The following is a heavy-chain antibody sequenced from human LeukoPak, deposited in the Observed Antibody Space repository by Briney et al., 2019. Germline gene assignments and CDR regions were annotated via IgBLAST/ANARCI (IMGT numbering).Heavy chain of an antibody. J-gene: IGHJ5*02. CDR1: GYSISSGYY. CDR2: IYHSGST. CDR3: ARANYDFWSGYYRVYSGWFDP. D-gene: IGHD3-3*01. V-gene: IGHV4-38-2*02. Sequence: SETLSLTCTVSGYSISSGYYWGWIRQPPGKGLEWIGSIYHSGSTYYNPSLKSRVTISVDTSKNQFSLKLSSVTAADTAVYYCARANYDFWSGYYRVYSGWFDPWGQGTLVTVSS.